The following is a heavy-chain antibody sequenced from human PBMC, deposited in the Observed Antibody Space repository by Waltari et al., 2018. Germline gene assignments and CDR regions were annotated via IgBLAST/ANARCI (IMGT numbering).Heavy chain of an antibody. J-gene: IGHJ4*02. CDR2: IWEDGSNK. V-gene: IGHV3-33*06. CDR1: GFTFSSYG. D-gene: IGHD6-6*01. CDR3: AKSQGAARVY. Sequence: QVQLVESGGGVVQPGRSLRLSCAASGFTFSSYGMHWVRQAPGKGLEWGAVIWEDGSNKYYADSVKCRFTISRDNSKNTLYLQMNSLRAEDTAVYYCAKSQGAARVYWGQGTLVTVSS.